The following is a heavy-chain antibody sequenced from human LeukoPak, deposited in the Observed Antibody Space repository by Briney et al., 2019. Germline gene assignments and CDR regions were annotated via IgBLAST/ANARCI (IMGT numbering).Heavy chain of an antibody. J-gene: IGHJ4*02. D-gene: IGHD4-23*01. V-gene: IGHV1-69*13. CDR3: ARGWLAESMVVTPYHY. CDR2: IIPIFGTA. CDR1: GGSFSSYA. Sequence: ASVKVSCKASGGSFSSYAINWVRQAPGQGLEWMGGIIPIFGTANYAQKFQDRVTITAVESMSTVYMELSRLRSEERAVYYCARGWLAESMVVTPYHYWGQGTLVTVSS.